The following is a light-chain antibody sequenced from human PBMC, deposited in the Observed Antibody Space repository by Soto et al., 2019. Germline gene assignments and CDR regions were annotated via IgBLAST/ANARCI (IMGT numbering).Light chain of an antibody. J-gene: IGLJ1*01. CDR3: QVWDSSSDHPGV. V-gene: IGLV3-21*02. CDR1: NIGSKS. CDR2: DDS. Sequence: SYELTQPPSVSVAPGQTARITCGGNNIGSKSVHWYQQKPGQAPVLVVYDDSDRPSGFPERFSGSNSGNTATLTISRVEAGDEADYYCQVWDSSSDHPGVFGTGTKV.